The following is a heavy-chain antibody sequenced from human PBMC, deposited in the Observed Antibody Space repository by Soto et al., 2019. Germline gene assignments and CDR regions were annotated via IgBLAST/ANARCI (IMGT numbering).Heavy chain of an antibody. Sequence: PVEVSCKASWGTLNSYSISWGRQAPGQRLEWMGGIIPIFGTANYAQKFQGRVTITADESTSTAYMELSSLRSEDTAVYYCARDDTIFGVVIIAALVNWGQGTLVTVSS. V-gene: IGHV1-69*13. CDR1: WGTLNSYS. CDR3: ARDDTIFGVVIIAALVN. J-gene: IGHJ4*02. CDR2: IIPIFGTA. D-gene: IGHD3-3*01.